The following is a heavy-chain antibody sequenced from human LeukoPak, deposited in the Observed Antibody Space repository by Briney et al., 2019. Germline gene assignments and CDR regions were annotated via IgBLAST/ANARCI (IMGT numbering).Heavy chain of an antibody. Sequence: AGGSLRLSCAASGFTFSSYWMSWVRQAPGKRLERVANIKQDGSEKYYVESVKGRFTISRDKAKNTLYLQMNSLRAEDTAVYYCARDLSSSSDAFDIWGQGTMVTVSS. D-gene: IGHD6-13*01. CDR2: IKQDGSEK. CDR1: GFTFSSYW. CDR3: ARDLSSSSDAFDI. J-gene: IGHJ3*02. V-gene: IGHV3-7*01.